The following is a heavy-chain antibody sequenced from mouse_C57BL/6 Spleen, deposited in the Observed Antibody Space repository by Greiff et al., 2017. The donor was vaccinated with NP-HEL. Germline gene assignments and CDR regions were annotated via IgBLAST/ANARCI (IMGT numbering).Heavy chain of an antibody. CDR1: GYTFTSYW. Sequence: VQLQQPGAELVMPGASVKLFCKASGYTFTSYWMHWVKQRPGQGLEWIGEIDPSDSYTNYNQKFKGKSTLTVDKSSSTAYMQLSSLTSEDSAVYYCARGLRSSWFAYWGQGTLVTVSA. CDR3: ARGLRSSWFAY. CDR2: IDPSDSYT. J-gene: IGHJ3*01. D-gene: IGHD1-1*01. V-gene: IGHV1-69*01.